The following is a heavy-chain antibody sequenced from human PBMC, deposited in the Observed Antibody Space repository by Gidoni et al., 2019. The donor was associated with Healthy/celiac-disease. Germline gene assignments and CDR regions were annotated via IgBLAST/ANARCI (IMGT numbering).Heavy chain of an antibody. CDR1: GFTFRTYG. CDR3: AREGDS. J-gene: IGHJ4*02. CDR2: IWYDGSNK. V-gene: IGHV3-33*01. Sequence: QVQLVESGGGVVQHGRPLRHSCAASGFTFRTYGMHWVLQAPGKGLEWVAVIWYDGSNKYYADSVKGRFTISRDNSKNTLYLQMNSLRAEDTAVYYCAREGDSWGQGTLVTVSS.